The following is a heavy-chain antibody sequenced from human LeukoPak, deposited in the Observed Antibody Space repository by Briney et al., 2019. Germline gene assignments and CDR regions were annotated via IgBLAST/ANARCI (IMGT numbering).Heavy chain of an antibody. CDR1: GYSISSGYY. D-gene: IGHD6-19*01. CDR3: ARDSSGWYRWFDP. V-gene: IGHV4-38-2*02. CDR2: IYHSGST. J-gene: IGHJ5*02. Sequence: PSETLSLTCTVSGYSISSGYYWGWIRQPPGKGLEWIGSIYHSGSTYYNPSLKSRVTISVDTSKNQFSLKLSSVTAADTAVYYCARDSSGWYRWFDPWGQGTLVTVSS.